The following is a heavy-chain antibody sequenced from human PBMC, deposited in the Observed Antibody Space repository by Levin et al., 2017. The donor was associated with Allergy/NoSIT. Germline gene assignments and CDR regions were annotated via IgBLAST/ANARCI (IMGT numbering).Heavy chain of an antibody. D-gene: IGHD2-2*01. J-gene: IGHJ3*02. CDR1: GFTFSTYS. CDR3: ARDCNDCSSVSGGGWRRYDAFDI. CDR2: IISSTNYI. V-gene: IGHV3-21*01. Sequence: SCAASGFTFSTYSITWVRQAPGKGLEWVSSIISSTNYIYYADSVKGRFTISRDNAKNSLYLQMNSLRAEDTAVYYCARDCNDCSSVSGGGWRRYDAFDIWGQGTMVTVSS.